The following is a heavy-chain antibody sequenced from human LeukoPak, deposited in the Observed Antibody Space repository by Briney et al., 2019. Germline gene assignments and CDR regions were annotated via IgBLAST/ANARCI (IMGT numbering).Heavy chain of an antibody. Sequence: TGGSLRLSCAASGFTFSSYSMNWVRQAPGKGLEWVSYISSSSSTIYYADSVKGRFTISRDNSKNTLYLQMNSLRAEDTAVYYCAKDMRGSGGSCYDYWGQGTLVTVSS. D-gene: IGHD2-15*01. CDR3: AKDMRGSGGSCYDY. V-gene: IGHV3-48*01. CDR2: ISSSSSTI. CDR1: GFTFSSYS. J-gene: IGHJ4*02.